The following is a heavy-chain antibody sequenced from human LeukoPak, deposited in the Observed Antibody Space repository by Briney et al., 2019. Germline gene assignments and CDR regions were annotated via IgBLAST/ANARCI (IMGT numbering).Heavy chain of an antibody. J-gene: IGHJ4*02. V-gene: IGHV4-61*01. CDR2: VYYSGST. CDR3: AREEYSSDWYGHDS. Sequence: SETLSLTCTVSGYSISSGYYWGRIRQPPGRGLEWIGYVYYSGSTTYNPSLKSRVTTSVDTSKNQFSLKLRSVTAADTAVYYCAREEYSSDWYGHDSWGQGTLVTVSS. D-gene: IGHD6-19*01. CDR1: GYSISSGYY.